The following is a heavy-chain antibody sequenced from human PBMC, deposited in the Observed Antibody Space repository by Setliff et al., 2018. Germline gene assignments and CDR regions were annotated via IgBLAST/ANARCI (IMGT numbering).Heavy chain of an antibody. Sequence: SETLSLTCTVSGGSISSSSYYWSWIRQPPGKGLEWIGEINHSGSTNYNPSLKSRVTISVDTSKNQFSLKLTSVTAADTAVYYCARRPLYHYDFWSNWFDPWGQETLVTVSS. CDR3: ARRPLYHYDFWSNWFDP. J-gene: IGHJ5*02. V-gene: IGHV4-39*07. CDR2: INHSGST. D-gene: IGHD3-3*01. CDR1: GGSISSSSYY.